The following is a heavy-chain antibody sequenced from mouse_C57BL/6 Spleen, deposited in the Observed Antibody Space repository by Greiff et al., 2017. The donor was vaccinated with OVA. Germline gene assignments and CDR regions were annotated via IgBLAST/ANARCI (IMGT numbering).Heavy chain of an antibody. Sequence: QVQLQQPGAELVKPGASVKLSCTASGYTFTSYWMHWVKQRPGQGLEWIGMIHPNSGSTNYNEKFKSKATLTVDKSSSTAYMQLSSLTSEDSAVYYCAREGLRPWFAYWGQGTLVTVSA. V-gene: IGHV1-64*01. CDR1: GYTFTSYW. D-gene: IGHD2-2*01. CDR2: IHPNSGST. J-gene: IGHJ3*01. CDR3: AREGLRPWFAY.